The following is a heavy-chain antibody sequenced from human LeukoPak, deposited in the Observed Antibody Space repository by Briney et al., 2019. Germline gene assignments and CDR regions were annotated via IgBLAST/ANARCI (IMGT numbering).Heavy chain of an antibody. V-gene: IGHV1-8*02. CDR1: GGTFSSYA. Sequence: GASVTVSCKASGGTFSSYAISWVRQAPGQGLEWMGWMNPNSGNTGYAQKFQGRVTMTRYTSISTAYMELSSLRSEDTAVYYCARGRDVWGQGTTVTVSS. CDR3: ARGRDV. CDR2: MNPNSGNT. J-gene: IGHJ6*02.